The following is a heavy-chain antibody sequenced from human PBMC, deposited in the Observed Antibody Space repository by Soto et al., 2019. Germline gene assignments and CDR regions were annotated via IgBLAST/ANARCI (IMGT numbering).Heavy chain of an antibody. CDR2: IFYLGDT. CDR1: GGSISPYF. J-gene: IGHJ4*02. CDR3: ARDSAVGSYFDN. D-gene: IGHD6-13*01. Sequence: SETLSLTCTVSGGSISPYFWSWIRQSPGKGLEWIGYIFYLGDTKYNPSLKSRIIMSVDPSKNQFSLKLSSVTAADTAVYFCARDSAVGSYFDNWGRGILVTVSS. V-gene: IGHV4-59*01.